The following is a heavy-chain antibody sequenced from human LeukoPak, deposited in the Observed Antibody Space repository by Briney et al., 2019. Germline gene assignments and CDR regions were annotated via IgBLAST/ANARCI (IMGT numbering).Heavy chain of an antibody. D-gene: IGHD6-13*01. Sequence: GGSLRLSCAVSGFTFSSYTMSWVRQAPGKGLEWVSSISSSSAYIYYADSVKGRFTISRDNAKSSLYLEINSLRVEDTAVYYCARKGSTAASGDNWYDPWGQGTLVTVSS. CDR3: ARKGSTAASGDNWYDP. J-gene: IGHJ5*02. CDR2: ISSSSAYI. CDR1: GFTFSSYT. V-gene: IGHV3-21*01.